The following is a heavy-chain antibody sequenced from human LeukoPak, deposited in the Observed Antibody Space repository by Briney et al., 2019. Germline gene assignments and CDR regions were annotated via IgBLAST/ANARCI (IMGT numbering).Heavy chain of an antibody. CDR2: ISSSSSTI. CDR1: GFTFSSYS. CDR3: AREGRAGYYYYYYMDV. V-gene: IGHV3-48*04. D-gene: IGHD2-15*01. Sequence: GGSLRLSCAASGFTFSSYSMNWVRQAPGKGLEWVSYISSSSSTIYYADSVKGRFTISRDNAKNSLYLQMNSLRAEDTAVYYCAREGRAGYYYYYYMDVWGKGTTVTVSS. J-gene: IGHJ6*03.